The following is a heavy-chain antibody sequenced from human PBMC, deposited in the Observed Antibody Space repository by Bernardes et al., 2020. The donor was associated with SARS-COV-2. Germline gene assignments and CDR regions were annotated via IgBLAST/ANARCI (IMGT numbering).Heavy chain of an antibody. Sequence: GSLRLSCAASGFTFSSNEMNWVRQAPGKGLEWVSYISSSGTNIYYADSVKGRFTVSRDNANNLLYLQVNSLRAEDTAVYYCARGGGVWGFDYWGQGTLVIVSS. V-gene: IGHV3-48*03. CDR3: ARGGGVWGFDY. J-gene: IGHJ4*02. CDR2: ISSSGTNI. CDR1: GFTFSSNE. D-gene: IGHD3-16*01.